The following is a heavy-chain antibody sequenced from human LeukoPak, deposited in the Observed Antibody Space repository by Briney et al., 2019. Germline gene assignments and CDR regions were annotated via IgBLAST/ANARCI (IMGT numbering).Heavy chain of an antibody. CDR3: ARADSNGYQFYWYFDL. Sequence: PGGSLRLSCAASGFTVSSNYMSWVRQAPGKGLEWVSVIYSGGSTYYADSVKGRFTISRDNSKNTLYLQMNSLRAEDTAVYYCARADSNGYQFYWYFDLWGRGTLVTVSS. CDR1: GFTVSSNY. D-gene: IGHD3-22*01. J-gene: IGHJ2*01. CDR2: IYSGGST. V-gene: IGHV3-66*01.